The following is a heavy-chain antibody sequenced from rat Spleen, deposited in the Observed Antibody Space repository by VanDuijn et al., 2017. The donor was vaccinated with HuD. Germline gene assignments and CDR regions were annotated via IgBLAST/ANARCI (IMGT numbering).Heavy chain of an antibody. V-gene: IGHV5-25*01. J-gene: IGHJ2*01. Sequence: EVQLVESGGGLVQPGRSLKLSCAASGFTFSDYYMAWVRQAPTEGLEWVASINSGGDNTYYRDSVKGRFTISRDNAKSTLYLQMDSLRSEDTATYYCARQWDYWGQGVMVTVSS. CDR2: INSGGDNT. CDR3: ARQWDY. CDR1: GFTFSDYY.